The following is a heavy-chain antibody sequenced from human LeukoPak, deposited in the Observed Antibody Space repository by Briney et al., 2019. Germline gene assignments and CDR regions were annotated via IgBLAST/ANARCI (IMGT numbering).Heavy chain of an antibody. CDR1: GFTFSSYS. Sequence: GGSLRLSCAGSGFTFSSYSMNWVRQAPGKGLEWVSSISSSSSYIYYADSVKGRFTISRDNAKNSLYLQMNSLRAEDTAVYYCARENEKYCSGGSCFPDAFDIWGQGTMVTVSS. CDR3: ARENEKYCSGGSCFPDAFDI. V-gene: IGHV3-21*01. J-gene: IGHJ3*02. CDR2: ISSSSSYI. D-gene: IGHD2-15*01.